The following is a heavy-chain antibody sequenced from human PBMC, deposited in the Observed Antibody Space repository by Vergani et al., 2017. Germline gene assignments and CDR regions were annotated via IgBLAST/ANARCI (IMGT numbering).Heavy chain of an antibody. CDR1: GGTFSSYT. V-gene: IGHV1-69*02. J-gene: IGHJ5*02. CDR2: IIPSLGIA. Sequence: QVQLVQSGAEVKKPGSSVKVSCKASGGTFSSYTISWVRQAPGQGLEWMGRIIPSLGIANYAQKFQGRVTITADNATSTAYMELSSLRSEDTAVYYCARGGYSDGQGWFDPWGQGTLVTVSS. CDR3: ARGGYSDGQGWFDP. D-gene: IGHD5-18*01.